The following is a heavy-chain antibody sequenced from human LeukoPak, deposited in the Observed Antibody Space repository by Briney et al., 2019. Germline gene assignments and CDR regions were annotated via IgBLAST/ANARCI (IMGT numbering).Heavy chain of an antibody. V-gene: IGHV3-53*01. CDR1: GFAVGSNY. CDR2: IYSGGAI. Sequence: GGSLRLCCVASGFAVGSNYMSWVRQAPGKGLEWVSLIYSGGAIRYADSVKGRFTISRDSSKNTLFLQMNDLTVEDTARYYCARRPGNWGQGILVTVSS. D-gene: IGHD1-14*01. J-gene: IGHJ4*02. CDR3: ARRPGN.